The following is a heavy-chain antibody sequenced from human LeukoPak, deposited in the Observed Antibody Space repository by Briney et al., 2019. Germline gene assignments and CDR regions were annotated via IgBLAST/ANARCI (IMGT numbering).Heavy chain of an antibody. Sequence: ASVKVSCKASGYTFTSYDINWVRQATGQGPEWMGWMNPNSGNTGYAQKFQGRVTITRNTSISTAYMELSSLRSDDTAVYYCARPIAAAPYYFDYWGQGTLVTVSS. V-gene: IGHV1-8*03. CDR1: GYTFTSYD. CDR3: ARPIAAAPYYFDY. D-gene: IGHD6-13*01. J-gene: IGHJ4*02. CDR2: MNPNSGNT.